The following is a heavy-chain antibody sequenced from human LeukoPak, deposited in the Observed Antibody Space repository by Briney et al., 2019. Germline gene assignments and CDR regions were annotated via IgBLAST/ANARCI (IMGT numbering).Heavy chain of an antibody. Sequence: SETLSLTCTVSGGSITTYYWSWIRQTPGKGLEWIGFIFHSGSTNYNPSLKSRVTISLNTTKTQFSLKLSSVTAEDTAVYYCARGTFWSGYYHDYWGQGTLVTVSS. J-gene: IGHJ4*02. CDR2: IFHSGST. D-gene: IGHD3-3*01. CDR1: GGSITTYY. CDR3: ARGTFWSGYYHDY. V-gene: IGHV4-59*01.